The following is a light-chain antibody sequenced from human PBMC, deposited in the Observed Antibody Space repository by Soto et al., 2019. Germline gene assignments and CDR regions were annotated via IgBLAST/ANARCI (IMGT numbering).Light chain of an antibody. J-gene: IGLJ1*01. CDR1: SRDVGGYNL. CDR3: CSYAGFSTFV. Sequence: HSALAQPASVSGSPGQSITISCTGTSRDVGGYNLVSWYQQHPGKAPKLMIYEGNKRPSGVSNRFSGSKSGNTASLTISGLQAEDEADYYCCSYAGFSTFVFGIGTKVTVL. CDR2: EGN. V-gene: IGLV2-23*03.